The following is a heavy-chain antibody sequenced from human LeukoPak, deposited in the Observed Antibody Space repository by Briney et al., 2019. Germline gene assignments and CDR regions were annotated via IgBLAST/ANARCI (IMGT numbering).Heavy chain of an antibody. CDR2: ISGSGGGT. D-gene: IGHD1-26*01. J-gene: IGHJ4*02. Sequence: PGGSPRLSCAASGFTFSSYSMNWVRQAPGKGLEWVSTISGSGGGTYYADSVKGRFTISRDTSKNTLYLQMNSLRAEDTAVYYCAKGWDYFDYWGQGTLVTVSS. V-gene: IGHV3-23*01. CDR1: GFTFSSYS. CDR3: AKGWDYFDY.